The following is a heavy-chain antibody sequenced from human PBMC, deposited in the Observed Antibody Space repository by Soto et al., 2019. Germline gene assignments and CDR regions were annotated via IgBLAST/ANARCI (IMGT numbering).Heavy chain of an antibody. J-gene: IGHJ6*02. CDR1: GYSFTSYW. V-gene: IGHV5-51*03. CDR3: ARSYCSGASCSDYNYYGVDV. D-gene: IGHD2-15*01. Sequence: GAFLKISCEGAGYSFTSYWIGWVRQMPGKGLGWMGIIYPGDADTRYSSSFQGHCPISADKSISTAYLQWSRLNASDTAVYYCARSYCSGASCSDYNYYGVDVWGHGTTVTVSS. CDR2: IYPGDADT.